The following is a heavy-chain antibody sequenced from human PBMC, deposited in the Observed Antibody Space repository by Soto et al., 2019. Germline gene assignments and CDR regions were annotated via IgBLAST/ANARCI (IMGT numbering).Heavy chain of an antibody. V-gene: IGHV5-10-1*01. Sequence: PGESLKISCKGSGYSFTSYWISWVRQMPGKGLEWMGRIDPSDSYTNYSPSFQGHVTISADKSISTAYLQWSSLKASDTAMYYCAISPRRSHYYYYYGMDVWGQGTTVTVSS. CDR3: AISPRRSHYYYYYGMDV. CDR2: IDPSDSYT. J-gene: IGHJ6*02. CDR1: GYSFTSYW.